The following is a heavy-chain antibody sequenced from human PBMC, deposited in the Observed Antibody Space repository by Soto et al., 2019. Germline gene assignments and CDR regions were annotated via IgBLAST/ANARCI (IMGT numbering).Heavy chain of an antibody. Sequence: SETLSLTCTVSGGSISSYYWSWIRQPPGKGLEWIGYIYYSGSTNYNPSLKSRVTISVDTSKNQFSLKLSSVTAADTAVYYCASSDTAIVRFDYWGQGTPVTVSS. CDR2: IYYSGST. D-gene: IGHD5-18*01. CDR3: ASSDTAIVRFDY. V-gene: IGHV4-59*01. CDR1: GGSISSYY. J-gene: IGHJ4*02.